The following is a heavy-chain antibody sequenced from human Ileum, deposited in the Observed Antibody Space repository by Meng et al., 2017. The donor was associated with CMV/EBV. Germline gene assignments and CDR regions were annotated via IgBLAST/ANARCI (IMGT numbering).Heavy chain of an antibody. CDR2: INHSGST. Sequence: VYGGSFSGYYWSWIRQPPGKGLEWIGEINHSGSTNYNPSLKSRATISVDTSKNQFSLKLSSVTAADTAVYYCARGGITISTNWFDPWGQGTLVTVSS. D-gene: IGHD3-3*01. V-gene: IGHV4-34*01. CDR3: ARGGITISTNWFDP. CDR1: GGSFSGYY. J-gene: IGHJ5*02.